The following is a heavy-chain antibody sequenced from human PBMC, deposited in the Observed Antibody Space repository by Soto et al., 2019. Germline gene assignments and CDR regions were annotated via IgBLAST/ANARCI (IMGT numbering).Heavy chain of an antibody. V-gene: IGHV3-53*04. J-gene: IGHJ5*02. Sequence: GSLRLSCAASGFTVSSNYMSWVRQAPGKGLEWVSVIYSGGSTYYADSVKGQFTISRHNSKNTLYLQMNSLRAEDTAVYYCARVWSSSWYWFDPWGQGTLVTVSS. CDR1: GFTVSSNY. CDR2: IYSGGST. CDR3: ARVWSSSWYWFDP. D-gene: IGHD6-13*01.